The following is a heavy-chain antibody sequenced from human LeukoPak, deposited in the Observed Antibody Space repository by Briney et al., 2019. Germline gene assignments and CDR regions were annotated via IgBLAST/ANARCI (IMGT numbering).Heavy chain of an antibody. CDR1: GFMFSSYE. V-gene: IGHV3-21*01. CDR3: ARHVVAVGFDY. Sequence: PGGSLRLSCAASGFMFSSYEMNWVRQAPGKGLEWVSSITSSSSYIYYADSVKGRFTISRDNAKNSLYLQMNSLRAEDTAVYYCARHVVAVGFDYWGQGTLVTVSS. CDR2: ITSSSSYI. J-gene: IGHJ4*02. D-gene: IGHD3-22*01.